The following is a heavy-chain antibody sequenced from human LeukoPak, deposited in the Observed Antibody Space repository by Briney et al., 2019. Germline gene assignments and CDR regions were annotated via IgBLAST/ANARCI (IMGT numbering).Heavy chain of an antibody. CDR3: ARTWGGATDY. J-gene: IGHJ4*02. Sequence: GGSLRLSCAASEFTFSSYATQWVRQAPGKGLEWVSSISSSSSYIYYADSVKGRFTISRDNAKNSLYLQMNSLRAEDTAVYYCARTWGGATDYWGQGTLVTVSS. D-gene: IGHD1-26*01. CDR2: ISSSSSYI. V-gene: IGHV3-21*01. CDR1: EFTFSSYA.